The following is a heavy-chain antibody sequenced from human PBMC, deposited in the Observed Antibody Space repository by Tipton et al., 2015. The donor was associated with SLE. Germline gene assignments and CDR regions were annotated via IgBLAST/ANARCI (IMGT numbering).Heavy chain of an antibody. J-gene: IGHJ4*02. CDR1: GGSISSGGYY. Sequence: TLSLTCTVSGGSISSGGYYWSWIRQHPGKGLEWIGNIYYRGSTYYNPSLKSRVTISVDTSKNHFSLKLNSVTAADTAVYYCARDWEGRWELHLGIWVYWGQGTLVTVSS. CDR2: IYYRGST. V-gene: IGHV4-31*03. CDR3: ARDWEGRWELHLGIWVY. D-gene: IGHD1-26*01.